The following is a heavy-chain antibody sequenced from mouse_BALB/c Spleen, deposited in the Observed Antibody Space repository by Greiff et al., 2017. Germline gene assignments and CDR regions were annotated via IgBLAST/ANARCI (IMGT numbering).Heavy chain of an antibody. J-gene: IGHJ3*01. CDR1: GYTFTSYW. CDR2: IYTGSCST. CDR3: TTPQRGLPVPCAY. V-gene: IGHV1S22*01. D-gene: IGHD3-1*01. Sequence: LQQPGSELVRPGASVKLSCKASGYTFTSYWMHWVKPRHGQGLGWIGNIYTGSCSTNYDEQFQSKGTLTVDTSSSTAYMHLSSLTSEDSAVYYCTTPQRGLPVPCAYWGQGTLVTVSA.